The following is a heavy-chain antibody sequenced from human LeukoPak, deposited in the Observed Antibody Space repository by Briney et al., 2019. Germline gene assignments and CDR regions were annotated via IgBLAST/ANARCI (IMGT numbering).Heavy chain of an antibody. D-gene: IGHD1-26*01. CDR1: GFTFGDYA. V-gene: IGHV3-23*01. J-gene: IGHJ4*02. CDR2: ISGSGGST. CDR3: ARHYGSGSYYPSY. Sequence: GGSLRLSCTASGFTFGDYAMSWVRQAPGKGLEWVSAISGSGGSTYYADSVKGRFTIPRDNSKNTLYLQMNSLRAEDTAVYYCARHYGSGSYYPSYWGQGTLVTVSS.